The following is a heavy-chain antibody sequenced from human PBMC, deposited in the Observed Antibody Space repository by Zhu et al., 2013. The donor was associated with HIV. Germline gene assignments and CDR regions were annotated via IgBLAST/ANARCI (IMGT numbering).Heavy chain of an antibody. CDR3: AREMSRTNFFYYMDV. Sequence: QVQLVQSGAEVKKPGSSVKVSCKASGGTFSNYAVGWARQAPGQGLEWMGGIIPMFGIAKYAQKFQGRVTITADESTSTAYMELTSLRSEDTAVYYCAREMSRTNFFYYMDVWGKGTTVTVSS. CDR2: IIPMFGIA. D-gene: IGHD6-13*01. CDR1: GGTFSNYA. V-gene: IGHV1-69*01. J-gene: IGHJ6*03.